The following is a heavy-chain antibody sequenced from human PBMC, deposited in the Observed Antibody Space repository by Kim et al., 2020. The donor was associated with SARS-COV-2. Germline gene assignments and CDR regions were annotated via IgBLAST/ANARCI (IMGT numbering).Heavy chain of an antibody. J-gene: IGHJ4*02. D-gene: IGHD6-13*01. CDR3: ARGRDCSTWYIFDY. V-gene: IGHV3-66*01. Sequence: GGSLRLSCAASGFTVSSTYMSWVRLAPGKGLEWVSGIYSGGSTYYADSVKGRFTMSRDSSKNTLYLQMNSLRAEDTAVYYCARGRDCSTWYIFDYWGQGTLVTVSS. CDR2: IYSGGST. CDR1: GFTVSSTY.